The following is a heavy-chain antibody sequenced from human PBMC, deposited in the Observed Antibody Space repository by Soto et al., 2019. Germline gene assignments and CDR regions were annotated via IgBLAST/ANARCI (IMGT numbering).Heavy chain of an antibody. Sequence: QVQLVQSGAEVKKPGSSVKVSCKASGGTFSSYTISWVRQAPGQGLEWMGRIIPILGIANYAQKFQGRVTITADKPTSTAYMELSSLRSEDTAVYYCARVQGLMGAFDIWGQGTMVTVSS. V-gene: IGHV1-69*02. J-gene: IGHJ3*02. CDR1: GGTFSSYT. D-gene: IGHD2-21*02. CDR3: ARVQGLMGAFDI. CDR2: IIPILGIA.